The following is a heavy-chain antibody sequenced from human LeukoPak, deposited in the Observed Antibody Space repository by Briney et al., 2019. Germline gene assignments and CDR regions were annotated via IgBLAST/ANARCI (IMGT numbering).Heavy chain of an antibody. CDR3: VREAAAGGGYFDL. D-gene: IGHD6-13*01. CDR2: ISYDGSNK. V-gene: IGHV3-30*04. CDR1: GFTFSSYA. Sequence: PGRSLRLSCAASGFTFSSYAMHWVRQAPGKGLEWVAVISYDGSNKYYADSVKGRFTISRDNSKNTLYLQMNSLRAEDTAVYYCVREAAAGGGYFDLWGRGTLVTVSS. J-gene: IGHJ2*01.